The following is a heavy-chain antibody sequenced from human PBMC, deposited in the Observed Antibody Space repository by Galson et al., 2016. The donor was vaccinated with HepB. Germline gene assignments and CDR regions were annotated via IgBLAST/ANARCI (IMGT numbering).Heavy chain of an antibody. CDR3: ARRVADDSGKWMFYFDY. D-gene: IGHD3-10*01. Sequence: ETLSLTCTVSGGSISRSSYYWGWIRQPPGKGLEWIGSKYYSGSTYFNPSLKSRVTISVDTSKNQFSMKLSSVTDADTAVYYVARRVADDSGKWMFYFDYWGRGTLVTVSS. J-gene: IGHJ4*02. CDR1: GGSISRSSYY. V-gene: IGHV4-39*01. CDR2: KYYSGST.